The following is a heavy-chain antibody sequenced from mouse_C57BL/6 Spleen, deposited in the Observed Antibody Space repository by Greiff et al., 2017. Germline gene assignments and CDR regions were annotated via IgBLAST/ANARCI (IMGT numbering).Heavy chain of an antibody. CDR1: GFTFSSYG. Sequence: VQLKESGGDLVKPGGSLKLSCAASGFTFSSYGMSWVRQTPDKRLAWVATISSGGSYTSYPDSVKGRFTISRDNAKNTLYLQMSSLKSEDTAMYYYARHDSNYYFDYWGQGTTLTVSS. V-gene: IGHV5-6*01. CDR3: ARHDSNYYFDY. D-gene: IGHD2-5*01. J-gene: IGHJ2*01. CDR2: ISSGGSYT.